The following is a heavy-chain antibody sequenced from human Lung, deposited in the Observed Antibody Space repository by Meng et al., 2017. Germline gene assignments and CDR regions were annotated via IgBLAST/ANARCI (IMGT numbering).Heavy chain of an antibody. V-gene: IGHV1-2*06. CDR2: INPKSGDT. CDR1: GYPFPDHG. D-gene: IGHD6-13*01. J-gene: IGHJ4*02. CDR3: ARDEDISAAGKLFGDY. Sequence: QGQLGGDGAQVKTPGASVKLFCKASGYPFPDHGLHWVRRAPGQGLEWMGRINPKSGDTHYAQRFQGRVTMTGDTSISTAYMELSGLRSDDTAMYYCARDEDISAAGKLFGDYWGQGTLVTVSS.